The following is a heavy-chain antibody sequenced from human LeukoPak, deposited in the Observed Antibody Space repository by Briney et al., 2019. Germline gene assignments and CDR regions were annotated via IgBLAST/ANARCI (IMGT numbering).Heavy chain of an antibody. Sequence: PGGSLRLSCAASGFTFSSFWMSWVRQAPGKGLEWVANIKQDGSEKYYVDSVKGRFTISRDNAKNSLYLQMNSLRAEDTAVYYCAKEARRGSYLDYWGQGTLVTVSS. CDR3: AKEARRGSYLDY. D-gene: IGHD1-26*01. J-gene: IGHJ4*02. CDR2: IKQDGSEK. CDR1: GFTFSSFW. V-gene: IGHV3-7*03.